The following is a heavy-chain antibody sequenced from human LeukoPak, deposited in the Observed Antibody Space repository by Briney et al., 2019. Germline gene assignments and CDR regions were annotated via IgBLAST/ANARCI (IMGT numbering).Heavy chain of an antibody. CDR3: ARYSGYDRHFDY. CDR1: GGSISSYY. CDR2: IYYSGST. V-gene: IGHV4-59*06. J-gene: IGHJ4*02. D-gene: IGHD5-12*01. Sequence: SETLSLTCTVSGGSISSYYWSWIRQPPGKGLEWIGYIYYSGSTYYNPSLKSRVTISVDTSKNQFSLKLSSVTAADTAVYYCARYSGYDRHFDYWGQGTLVTVSS.